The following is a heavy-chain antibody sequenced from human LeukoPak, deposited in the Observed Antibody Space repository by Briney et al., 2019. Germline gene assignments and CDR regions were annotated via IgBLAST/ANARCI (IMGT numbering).Heavy chain of an antibody. Sequence: GGSLRLSCAASGFIFSNYAMSWVRQAPGKGLEWVSTIAVKGRFTISRDNSKNTLYMQMNSLRAEDTAIYYCAKVPHSDYGSGRPPFMDVWGQGTTVAVS. CDR3: AKVPHSDYGSGRPPFMDV. J-gene: IGHJ6*02. V-gene: IGHV3-23*01. CDR2: I. D-gene: IGHD3-10*01. CDR1: GFIFSNYA.